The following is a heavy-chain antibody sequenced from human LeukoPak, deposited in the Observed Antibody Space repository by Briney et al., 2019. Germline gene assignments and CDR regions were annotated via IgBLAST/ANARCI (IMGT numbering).Heavy chain of an antibody. V-gene: IGHV3-30*02. Sequence: PGGSLRLSCAASGFSFSNYGMHWVRQAPGKGLEWVAYTRYDGSQKYYGDSVKGRFTISRDNSKNTVYLQMNSLRDEDTAVYYCARDLLSLPHKYFDSWGQGTLVTVSS. J-gene: IGHJ4*02. D-gene: IGHD3-16*01. CDR3: ARDLLSLPHKYFDS. CDR2: TRYDGSQK. CDR1: GFSFSNYG.